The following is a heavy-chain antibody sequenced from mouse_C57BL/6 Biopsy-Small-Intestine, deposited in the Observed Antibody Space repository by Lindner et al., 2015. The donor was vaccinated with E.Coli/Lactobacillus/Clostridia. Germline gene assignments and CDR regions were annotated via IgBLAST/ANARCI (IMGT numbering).Heavy chain of an antibody. CDR2: IYPRSDNT. CDR1: GYTFTSYG. J-gene: IGHJ2*01. CDR3: ASPDGPSVTYFDY. Sequence: VQLQESGAELARPGASVELSCKASGYTFTSYGISWVKQRTGQGLEWIGEIYPRSDNTYYNEKFKGKATLTADKSSSTAYMQLSSLTSEDSAVYFCASPDGPSVTYFDYWGQGDHSHSLL. D-gene: IGHD2-3*01. V-gene: IGHV1-81*01.